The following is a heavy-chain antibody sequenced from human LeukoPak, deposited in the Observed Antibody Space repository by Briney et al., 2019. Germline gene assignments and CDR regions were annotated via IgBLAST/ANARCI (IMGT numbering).Heavy chain of an antibody. V-gene: IGHV3-66*02. Sequence: PGGSLRLSCAASGFTVSSDYMSWVRQAPGKGLEWVSIIYSGGDTHYADSVKGRFTISRDNSKNTLYLQMNSLRAEDTAVYYCARDSDRLPIAAAADYWGQGTLVTVSS. CDR1: GFTVSSDY. J-gene: IGHJ4*02. CDR3: ARDSDRLPIAAAADY. CDR2: IYSGGDT. D-gene: IGHD6-13*01.